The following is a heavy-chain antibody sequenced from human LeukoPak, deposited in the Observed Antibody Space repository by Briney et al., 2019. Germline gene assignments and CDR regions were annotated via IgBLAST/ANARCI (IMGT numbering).Heavy chain of an antibody. CDR3: ARDFSSRGTAASGMLPLTNYYDFSMDV. CDR2: FNPRGGRT. V-gene: IGHV1-46*01. J-gene: IGHJ6*03. D-gene: IGHD1-1*01. Sequence: ASVKVSCKPSGYTFTNFYMHWVRQAPGQGFEWMGIFNPRGGRTRYALRFQGRITITRDMSTTTVNMELSSLRSDDTAVYYCARDFSSRGTAASGMLPLTNYYDFSMDVWGQGTTVTVSS. CDR1: GYTFTNFY.